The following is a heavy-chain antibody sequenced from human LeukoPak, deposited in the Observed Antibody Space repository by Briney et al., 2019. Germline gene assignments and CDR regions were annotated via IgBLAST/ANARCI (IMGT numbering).Heavy chain of an antibody. CDR1: GFTFSSYA. CDR2: ISYDGSNK. CDR3: AKDRYGVIDY. J-gene: IGHJ4*02. V-gene: IGHV3-30-3*01. D-gene: IGHD4-17*01. Sequence: PGGSLRLSCAASGFTFSSYAMHWVRQAPGKGLEWVAVISYDGSNKYYADSVKGRFTISRDNSKNTLYLQMNSLRAEDTAVYYCAKDRYGVIDYWGQGTLVTVSS.